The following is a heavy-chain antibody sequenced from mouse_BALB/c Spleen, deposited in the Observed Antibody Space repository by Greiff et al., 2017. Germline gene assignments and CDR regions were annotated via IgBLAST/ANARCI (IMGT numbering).Heavy chain of an antibody. CDR3: ARGAYGKEFAY. Sequence: QVQLQQPGAELVMPGASVKMSCKASGYTFTDYWMHWVKQRPGQGLEWIGAIDTSDSYTSYNQKFKGKATLTVDESSSTAYMQLSSLTSEDSAVYYCARGAYGKEFAYWGQGTLVTVSA. J-gene: IGHJ3*01. CDR1: GYTFTDYW. D-gene: IGHD2-1*01. CDR2: IDTSDSYT. V-gene: IGHV1-69*01.